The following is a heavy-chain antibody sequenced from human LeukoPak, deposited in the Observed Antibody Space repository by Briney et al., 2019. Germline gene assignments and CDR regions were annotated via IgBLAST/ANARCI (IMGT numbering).Heavy chain of an antibody. CDR3: ARVLEGYSSSWSRFDP. CDR2: IYYSGST. Sequence: SETLSLTCTVSGGSISSYYWGWIRQPPGKGLEWIGYIYYSGSTNYNPSLKSRVTISVDTSKNQFSLKLSSVTAADTAVYYCARVLEGYSSSWSRFDPWGQGTLVTVSS. D-gene: IGHD6-13*01. V-gene: IGHV4-59*01. CDR1: GGSISSYY. J-gene: IGHJ5*02.